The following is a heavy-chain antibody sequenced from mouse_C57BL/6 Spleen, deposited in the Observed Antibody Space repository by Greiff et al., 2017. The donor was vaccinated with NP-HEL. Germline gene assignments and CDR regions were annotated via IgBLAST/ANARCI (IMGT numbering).Heavy chain of an antibody. CDR1: GYTFTSYW. V-gene: IGHV1-69*01. CDR3: ARSGYYGSSYPYAMDY. Sequence: QVQLQQPGAELVMPGASVKLSCKASGYTFTSYWMHWVKQRPGQGLEWIGEIDPSDSYTNYNQKFKGKSTLTVDKSSSTAYMQLSSLTSEDSAVYYCARSGYYGSSYPYAMDYWGQGTSVTVSS. CDR2: IDPSDSYT. D-gene: IGHD1-1*01. J-gene: IGHJ4*01.